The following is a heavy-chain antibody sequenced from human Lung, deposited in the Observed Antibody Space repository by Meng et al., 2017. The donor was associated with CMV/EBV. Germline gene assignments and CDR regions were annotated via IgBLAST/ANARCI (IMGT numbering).Heavy chain of an antibody. D-gene: IGHD6-19*01. V-gene: IGHV1-2*02. J-gene: IGHJ4*02. CDR1: GYTFTGYY. Sequence: ASVKVSCKASGYTFTGYYIHWVRQAPGQGLEWMGCIYPNTGGAKYAQKFQGRVTMTRDTSISTAYMELSSLRSSDTAVCYRARVIAVAGTAPFDYWGQGTLVTVSS. CDR2: IYPNTGGA. CDR3: ARVIAVAGTAPFDY.